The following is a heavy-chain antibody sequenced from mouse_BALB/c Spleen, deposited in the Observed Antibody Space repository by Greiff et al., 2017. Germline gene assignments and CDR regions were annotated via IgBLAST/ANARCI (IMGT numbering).Heavy chain of an antibody. CDR1: GFSLTSYG. CDR2: IWSGGST. D-gene: IGHD2-4*01. Sequence: VQRVESGPGLVQPSQSLSITCTVSGFSLTSYGVHWVRQSPGKGLEWLGVIWSGGSTDYNAAFISRLSISKDNSKSQVFFKMNSLQANDTAIYYCASIYYDYGYAMDYWGQGTSVTVSA. J-gene: IGHJ4*01. V-gene: IGHV2-2*02. CDR3: ASIYYDYGYAMDY.